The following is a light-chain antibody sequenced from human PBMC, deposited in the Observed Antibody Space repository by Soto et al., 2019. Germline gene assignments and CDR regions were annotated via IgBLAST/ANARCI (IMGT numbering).Light chain of an antibody. Sequence: EIVMTQSPATLSVSPGERATLSCRASQSVSSNLAGYQQKPCQAPRLLIYGASTRATGIPAQFSGSASGTEFTLTISSLESEDFAVYYCQQYNNWCLTLGGGTKVEIQ. CDR2: GAS. J-gene: IGKJ4*01. V-gene: IGKV3D-15*01. CDR1: QSVSSN. CDR3: QQYNNWCLT.